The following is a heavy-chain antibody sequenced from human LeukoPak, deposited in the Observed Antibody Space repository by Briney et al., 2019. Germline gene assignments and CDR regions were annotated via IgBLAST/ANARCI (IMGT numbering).Heavy chain of an antibody. D-gene: IGHD2/OR15-2a*01. J-gene: IGHJ4*02. CDR2: ISSTSGNI. Sequence: GGSLRLSCAASGFTFSSYNMNWVRQAPGKGLEWISYISSTSGNIDYADSVKGRFTISRDNAKTSLYLQMNSLTAEDTAVYCCTSRGTLYGYWGQGTLVTVSS. CDR1: GFTFSSYN. CDR3: TSRGTLYGY. V-gene: IGHV3-48*01.